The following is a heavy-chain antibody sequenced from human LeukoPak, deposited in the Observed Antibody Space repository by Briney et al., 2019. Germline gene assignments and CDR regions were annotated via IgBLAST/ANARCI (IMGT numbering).Heavy chain of an antibody. D-gene: IGHD1-14*01. Sequence: SETLSLTCAVYGGSFSGYYWSWIRQPPGKGLEWIGEINHSGSTNYNPSLKSRVTISVDTSKNQYSLKLSSVTAAETAVYYCARRRVGKPENWFDPWGQGTLVTVSS. V-gene: IGHV4-34*01. CDR2: INHSGST. J-gene: IGHJ5*02. CDR3: ARRRVGKPENWFDP. CDR1: GGSFSGYY.